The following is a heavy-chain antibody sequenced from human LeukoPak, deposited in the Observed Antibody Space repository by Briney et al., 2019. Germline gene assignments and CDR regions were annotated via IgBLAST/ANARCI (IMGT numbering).Heavy chain of an antibody. Sequence: DSVKGRFTISRDNAKNSLYLQMNGLRAEDTAVYYCARVYRVGATTEYYYGMDVWGQGTTVTVSS. D-gene: IGHD1-26*01. V-gene: IGHV3-7*01. CDR3: ARVYRVGATTEYYYGMDV. J-gene: IGHJ6*02.